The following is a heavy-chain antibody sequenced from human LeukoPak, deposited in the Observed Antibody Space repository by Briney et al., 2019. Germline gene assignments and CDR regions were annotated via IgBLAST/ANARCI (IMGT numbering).Heavy chain of an antibody. CDR2: MSYDGSSK. CDR1: GGSISSSS. CDR3: ARNGYSYGYEVDY. V-gene: IGHV3-30*03. Sequence: LSLTCTVSGGSISSSSYYWGWIRQAPGKGLEWVAGMSYDGSSKYYADSVKGRFAISRDNSKNTLFLQMNSLRAEDTAVYYCARNGYSYGYEVDYWGQGTLVTVSS. D-gene: IGHD5-18*01. J-gene: IGHJ4*02.